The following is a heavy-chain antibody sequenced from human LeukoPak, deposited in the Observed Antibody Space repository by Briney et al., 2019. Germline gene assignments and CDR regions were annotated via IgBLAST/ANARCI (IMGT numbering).Heavy chain of an antibody. J-gene: IGHJ5*02. CDR3: ARAQYQLLPYDP. D-gene: IGHD2-2*01. CDR2: ISAYNGNT. CDR1: GYTFTSYG. V-gene: IGHV1-18*01. Sequence: ASVKVSCKASGYTFTSYGISWVRQAPGQGLVWMGWISAYNGNTNYAQKLQGRVTMTTDTSTSTAYMELRSLRSDDTAVYYCARAQYQLLPYDPWGQGTLVTVSS.